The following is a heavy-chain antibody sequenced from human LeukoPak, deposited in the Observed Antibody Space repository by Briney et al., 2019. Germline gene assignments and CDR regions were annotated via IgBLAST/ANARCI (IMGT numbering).Heavy chain of an antibody. CDR1: GYTFTSYA. J-gene: IGHJ4*02. D-gene: IGHD1-26*01. CDR3: ARVGSGSYRRGPLFDY. V-gene: IGHV7-4-1*02. Sequence: ASVKVSCKASGYTFTSYAMNWVRQAPGQGLEWMGWINTNTGNPTYAQGFTGRFVFSLDTSVSTAYLQISSLKAEGTAVYYCARVGSGSYRRGPLFDYWGQGTLVTVSS. CDR2: INTNTGNP.